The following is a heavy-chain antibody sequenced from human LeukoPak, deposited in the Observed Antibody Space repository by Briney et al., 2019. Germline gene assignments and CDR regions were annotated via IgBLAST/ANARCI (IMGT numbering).Heavy chain of an antibody. CDR3: ATPGGWYRMYYFDY. D-gene: IGHD6-19*01. CDR2: FDPEDGET. J-gene: IGHJ4*02. Sequence: ASVKVSCKVSGYTLTELSMHWVRQAPGKGLEWMGGFDPEDGETIYAQKFQGRVTMTEDTSTDTAYMGLSSLRPEDTAVYYCATPGGWYRMYYFDYWGQGTLVTVSS. V-gene: IGHV1-24*01. CDR1: GYTLTELS.